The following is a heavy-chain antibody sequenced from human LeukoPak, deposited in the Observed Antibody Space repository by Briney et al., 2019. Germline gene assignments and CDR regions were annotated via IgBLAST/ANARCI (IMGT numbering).Heavy chain of an antibody. CDR1: GGPISSYY. V-gene: IGHV4-59*01. CDR3: ARGATGY. Sequence: KPSETLSLTCTVSGGPISSYYWSWIRQPPGKGLEWIGYIYYSGSTNYNPSLKSRVTISVDTSKNQFSLKLSSVTAADTAVYYCARGATGYWGQGTLVTVSS. J-gene: IGHJ4*02. CDR2: IYYSGST.